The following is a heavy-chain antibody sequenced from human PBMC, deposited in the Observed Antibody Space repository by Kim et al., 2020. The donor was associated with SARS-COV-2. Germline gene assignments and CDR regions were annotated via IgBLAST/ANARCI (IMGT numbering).Heavy chain of an antibody. CDR3: AGDYDYGDPLGY. Sequence: SETLSLTCTVSGGSISSSSYYWGWIRQPPGKGLEWIGSIYYSGSTYYNPSLKSRVTISVDTSKNQFSLKLSSVTAADTAVYYCAGDYDYGDPLGYWGQGTLVTVSS. V-gene: IGHV4-39*07. CDR2: IYYSGST. J-gene: IGHJ4*02. D-gene: IGHD4-17*01. CDR1: GGSISSSSYY.